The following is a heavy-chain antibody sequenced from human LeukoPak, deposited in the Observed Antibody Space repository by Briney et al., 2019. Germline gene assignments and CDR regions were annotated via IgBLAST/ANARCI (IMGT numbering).Heavy chain of an antibody. Sequence: PGRSLRLSCAAFGFTFDDYAMHWVRQAPGKGLEWISGISWNSGSIGYADSVKGRFTISRDNAKNSLYLQMNSLRAEDTALYYCAKTTYYDFWSGYYFDYWGQGTLVSVSS. CDR2: ISWNSGSI. V-gene: IGHV3-9*01. CDR3: AKTTYYDFWSGYYFDY. CDR1: GFTFDDYA. D-gene: IGHD3-3*01. J-gene: IGHJ4*02.